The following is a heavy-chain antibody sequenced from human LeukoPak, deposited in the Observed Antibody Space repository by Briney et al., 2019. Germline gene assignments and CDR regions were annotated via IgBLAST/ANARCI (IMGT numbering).Heavy chain of an antibody. CDR2: IRYDGSNK. CDR3: AKDPLVVPAATQYYFDY. J-gene: IGHJ4*02. CDR1: GFTFSSYG. D-gene: IGHD2-2*01. V-gene: IGHV3-30*02. Sequence: PGGSLRLSCAASGFTFSSYGMHWVRQAPGKGLEWVAFIRYDGSNKYYADSVKGRFTISRDNSKNTLYLQMNSLRAEDTAVYYCAKDPLVVPAATQYYFDYWGQGTLVTVSS.